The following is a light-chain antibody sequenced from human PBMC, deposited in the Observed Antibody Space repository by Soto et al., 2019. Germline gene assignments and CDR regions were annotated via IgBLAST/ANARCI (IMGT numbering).Light chain of an antibody. CDR2: AAS. J-gene: IGKJ3*01. V-gene: IGKV1-39*01. CDR1: QDIGTF. Sequence: DFQMTQSPYSLSASVGDTVTITCRASQDIGTFLNWYQQKPGKAPKLLIYAASDLLSGVSSRFSGSGSGTDFTLTISSLQPEDFATYYCQQSYSTPQITFGPGTKVDMK. CDR3: QQSYSTPQIT.